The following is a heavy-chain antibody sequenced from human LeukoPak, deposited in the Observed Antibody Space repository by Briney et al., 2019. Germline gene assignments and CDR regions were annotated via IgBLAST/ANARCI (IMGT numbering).Heavy chain of an antibody. CDR1: GFAFSNHA. Sequence: PGGSLRLSCAASGFAFSNHAMSWVRQAPGKGLEWVSAITDSGGNRQYTDSVKGRFTISRDNSKNTLYLQMDSLRADDTAVYYCAKSSRYGTGWYGKIDYWGQGTLVTVSS. CDR2: ITDSGGNR. CDR3: AKSSRYGTGWYGKIDY. V-gene: IGHV3-23*01. D-gene: IGHD6-19*01. J-gene: IGHJ4*02.